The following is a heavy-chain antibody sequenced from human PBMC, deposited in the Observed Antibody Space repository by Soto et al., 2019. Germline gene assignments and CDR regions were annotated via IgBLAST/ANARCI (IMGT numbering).Heavy chain of an antibody. CDR2: ISPYTDKT. CDR1: GYSFTSYG. J-gene: IGHJ6*02. D-gene: IGHD3-3*02. CDR3: ARDYHLAPRHGYGIDV. V-gene: IGHV1-18*01. Sequence: QVQLVQSGAAVRKPGASVKVSCKTSGYSFTSYGISWVRQAPGQGLEWMAWISPYTDKTDYAQKFQGKVTLTTDTSTSTIYMDLRSLTSDATVVYYCARDYHLAPRHGYGIDVWGQGTTVIVSS.